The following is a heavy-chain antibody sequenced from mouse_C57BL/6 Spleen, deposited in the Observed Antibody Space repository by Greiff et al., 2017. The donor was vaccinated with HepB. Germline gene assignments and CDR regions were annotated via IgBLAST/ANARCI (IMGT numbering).Heavy chain of an antibody. V-gene: IGHV1-50*01. Sequence: QVQLQQPGAELVKPGASVKLSCKASGYTFTSYWMQWVKQRPGQGLEWIGEIDPSDSYTNYNQKFKGKATLTVDTSSSTAYMQLSSLTSEDSAVYYCARSEPFITTVVAPMDYWGQGTSVTVSS. CDR1: GYTFTSYW. D-gene: IGHD1-1*01. CDR2: IDPSDSYT. CDR3: ARSEPFITTVVAPMDY. J-gene: IGHJ4*01.